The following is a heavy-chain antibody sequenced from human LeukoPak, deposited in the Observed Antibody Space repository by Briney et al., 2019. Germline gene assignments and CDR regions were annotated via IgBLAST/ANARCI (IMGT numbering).Heavy chain of an antibody. CDR2: IKQDGSEK. D-gene: IGHD6-19*01. Sequence: GGSLRLSCAASGFTFSSYWMSWVRQAPGEGLEWVANIKQDGSEKYYVDSVKGRFTISRDNAKNSLYLQMNSLRAEDTAVYYCARERWDIAVAGTGYYYYYGMDVWGQGTTVTVSS. CDR3: ARERWDIAVAGTGYYYYYGMDV. CDR1: GFTFSSYW. V-gene: IGHV3-7*03. J-gene: IGHJ6*02.